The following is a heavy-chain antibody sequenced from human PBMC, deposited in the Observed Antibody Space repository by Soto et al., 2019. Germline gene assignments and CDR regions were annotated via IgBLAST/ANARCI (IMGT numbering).Heavy chain of an antibody. D-gene: IGHD6-13*01. CDR3: ARLQAAAGDNDLTFDY. CDR1: GGTFSSYA. Sequence: SVKVSCKASGGTFSSYAISWVRQAPGQGLEWMGGIIPIFGTANYAQKFQGRVTITADESTSTAYMELSSLRSEDTAMYYCARLQAAAGDNDLTFDYWGQGTLVTVPQ. V-gene: IGHV1-69*13. J-gene: IGHJ4*02. CDR2: IIPIFGTA.